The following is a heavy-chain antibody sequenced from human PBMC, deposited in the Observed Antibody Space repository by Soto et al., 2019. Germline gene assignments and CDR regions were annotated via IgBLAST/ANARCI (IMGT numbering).Heavy chain of an antibody. J-gene: IGHJ4*02. D-gene: IGHD6-19*01. CDR3: ARDERRDSSGWYVY. V-gene: IGHV1-3*01. CDR1: GHTFTSYA. CDR2: INAGNGNT. Sequence: ASVKVSCKXSGHTFTSYAMHWVRQAPGQRLEWMGWINAGNGNTKYSQKFQGRVTITRDTSASTAYMELSSLRSEDTAVYYCARDERRDSSGWYVYWGQGTLVTVSS.